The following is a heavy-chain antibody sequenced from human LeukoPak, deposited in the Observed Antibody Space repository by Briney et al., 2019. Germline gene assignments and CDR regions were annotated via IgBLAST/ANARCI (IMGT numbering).Heavy chain of an antibody. V-gene: IGHV4-61*01. D-gene: IGHD3/OR15-3a*01. CDR3: ARTHGRASFYHYGVDV. CDR1: GGSVSIGSYY. Sequence: PSETLSLTCTVSGGSVSIGSYYWIWIRQPPGKGLEWYGYIDYSGSTNYNPSLKSRGTISVDTSKNQFSLKLTSVTAADTAVYYCARTHGRASFYHYGVDVWGQGTTVTVSS. J-gene: IGHJ6*02. CDR2: IDYSGST.